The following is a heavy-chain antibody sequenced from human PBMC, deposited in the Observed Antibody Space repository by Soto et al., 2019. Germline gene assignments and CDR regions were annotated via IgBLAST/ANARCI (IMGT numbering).Heavy chain of an antibody. D-gene: IGHD3-3*02. Sequence: ASVKVSCKAPGFTFSTSAMHWVRQAPGQRFEWMGWINAANGNTKYSQKFQGRVTITRNTAENTVYVELSSQESEDTAVYYCARGIFPVDHNYHYGMDVLGPGATVAFSS. J-gene: IGHJ6*02. V-gene: IGHV1-3*01. CDR1: GFTFSTSA. CDR2: INAANGNT. CDR3: ARGIFPVDHNYHYGMDV.